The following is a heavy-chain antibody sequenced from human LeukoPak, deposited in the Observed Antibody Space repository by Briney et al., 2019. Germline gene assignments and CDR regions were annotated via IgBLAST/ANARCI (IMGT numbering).Heavy chain of an antibody. V-gene: IGHV1-46*01. D-gene: IGHD5-12*01. CDR1: GYTFTSYH. CDR2: INPSGGST. CDR3: ARVGYSGYDSRPVFNY. Sequence: GASVKVSCKAPGYTFTSYHMHWVRQAPGQGLEWMGIINPSGGSTSYAQKFQGRVTMTRDTSTSTVYMELSSLRSEDTAVYYCARVGYSGYDSRPVFNYWGQGTLVTVSS. J-gene: IGHJ4*02.